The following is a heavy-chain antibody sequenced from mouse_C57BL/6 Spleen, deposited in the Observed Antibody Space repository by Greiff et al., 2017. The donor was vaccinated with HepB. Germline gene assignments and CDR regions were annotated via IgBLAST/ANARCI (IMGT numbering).Heavy chain of an antibody. CDR1: GFNIKDYY. V-gene: IGHV14-1*01. CDR2: IDPEDGDT. CDR3: TYGDYDYRFAY. D-gene: IGHD2-4*01. Sequence: EVQLQESGAELVRPGASVKLSCTASGFNIKDYYMHWVKQRPEQGLEWIGRIDPEDGDTEYAPKFQGKATMTADTSSNTAYLQLSSLTSEDTAVYYCTYGDYDYRFAYWGQGTLVTVSA. J-gene: IGHJ3*01.